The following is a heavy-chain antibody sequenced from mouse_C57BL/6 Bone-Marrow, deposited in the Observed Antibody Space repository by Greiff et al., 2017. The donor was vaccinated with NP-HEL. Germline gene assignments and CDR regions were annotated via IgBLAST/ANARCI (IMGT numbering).Heavy chain of an antibody. CDR1: GFTFSDYY. J-gene: IGHJ1*03. CDR2: INYDGSST. Sequence: EVMLVESEGGLVQPGSSMKLSCTASGFTFSDYYMAWVRQVPEKGLEWVANINYDGSSTYYLDSLKSRFIISRDNAKNILYLQMSSLKSEDTATYYCARDPFYGSSFHWYFDVWGTGTTVTVSS. V-gene: IGHV5-16*01. CDR3: ARDPFYGSSFHWYFDV. D-gene: IGHD1-1*01.